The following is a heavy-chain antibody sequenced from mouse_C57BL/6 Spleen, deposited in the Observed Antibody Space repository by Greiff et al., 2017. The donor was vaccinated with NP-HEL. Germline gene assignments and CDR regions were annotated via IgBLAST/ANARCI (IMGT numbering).Heavy chain of an antibody. CDR3: AKHEILNYYYGSFDY. V-gene: IGHV1-62-2*01. CDR1: GYTFTEYT. CDR2: FYPGSGSI. D-gene: IGHD1-1*01. J-gene: IGHJ2*01. Sequence: QVQLQQSGAELVKPGASVKLSCKASGYTFTEYTIHWVKQRSGQGLEWIGWFYPGSGSIKYNEKFKDKATLTAEKSSSTVYMELSRVTSEDSAVYFCAKHEILNYYYGSFDYWGQGTTLTVSS.